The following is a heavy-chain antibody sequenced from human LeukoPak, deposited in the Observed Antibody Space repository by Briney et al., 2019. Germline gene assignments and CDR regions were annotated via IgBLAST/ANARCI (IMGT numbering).Heavy chain of an antibody. CDR1: GGSISSGGYY. Sequence: PSQTLSLTCTVSGGSISSGGYYWSWIRQHPGKGLEWIGYIYYSGSTYYNPSLKSRVTISVDTSKNQFSLKLSSVTAADTAVYYCARTNYDSSVYVEDWGQGTLVTVSS. D-gene: IGHD3-22*01. J-gene: IGHJ4*02. CDR2: IYYSGST. V-gene: IGHV4-31*03. CDR3: ARTNYDSSVYVED.